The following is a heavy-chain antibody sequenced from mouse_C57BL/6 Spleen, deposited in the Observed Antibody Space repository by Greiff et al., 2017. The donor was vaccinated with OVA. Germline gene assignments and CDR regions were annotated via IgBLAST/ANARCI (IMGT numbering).Heavy chain of an antibody. D-gene: IGHD2-2*01. CDR3: ASGYGSPASMDY. CDR2: IDPSDSET. CDR1: GYTFTSYW. J-gene: IGHJ4*01. V-gene: IGHV1-52*01. Sequence: VQLQQPGAELVRPGSSVKLSCKASGYTFTSYWMHWVKQRPIQGLEWIGNIDPSDSETHYNQKFKDKATLTVDNSSSTAYMQLSSLTSEDSAVYYCASGYGSPASMDYWGQGTSVTVSS.